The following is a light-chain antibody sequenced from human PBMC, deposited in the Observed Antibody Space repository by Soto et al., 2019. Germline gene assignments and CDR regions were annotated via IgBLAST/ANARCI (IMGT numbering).Light chain of an antibody. V-gene: IGKV1-6*01. CDR2: AAS. J-gene: IGKJ1*01. CDR3: LLDFRYFWA. Sequence: IQMTQSPSSLSASVGDRVTITCRASQAIRTALGWYQQKPGKVPKLLIYAASILQSGVPSRFSGSGSGTDFTLTISSLQPEDFATYYCLLDFRYFWAFGQGTKVDIK. CDR1: QAIRTA.